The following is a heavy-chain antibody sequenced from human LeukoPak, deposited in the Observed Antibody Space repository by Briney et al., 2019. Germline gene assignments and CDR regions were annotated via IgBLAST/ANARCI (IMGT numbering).Heavy chain of an antibody. Sequence: GGSLRLSCAASGFTFSSYSMNWVRQAPGKGREWVSSISSSSSYIYYADSVKGRFTISRDNAKNSLYLQMNSLRAEDTAVYYCASWGYSSSWTDAFDIWGQGTMVTVSS. J-gene: IGHJ3*02. CDR1: GFTFSSYS. D-gene: IGHD6-13*01. CDR3: ASWGYSSSWTDAFDI. V-gene: IGHV3-21*01. CDR2: ISSSSSYI.